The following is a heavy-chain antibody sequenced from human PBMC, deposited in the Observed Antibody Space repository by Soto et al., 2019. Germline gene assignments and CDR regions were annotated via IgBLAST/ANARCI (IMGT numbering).Heavy chain of an antibody. CDR3: ANTDKFNSQSSGWANRFDY. J-gene: IGHJ4*02. D-gene: IGHD6-19*01. V-gene: IGHV3-23*01. Sequence: EVQLLESGGGLVQPGGSLRLFCAASGFAFSNYAMTWVRQAPGKGLEWVSPITDGGMTFDGDTVKGRFTISRYNYRSTLYLQMNSLRAADAAVYYCANTDKFNSQSSGWANRFDYWGQGTLVTVSP. CDR2: ITDGGMT. CDR1: GFAFSNYA.